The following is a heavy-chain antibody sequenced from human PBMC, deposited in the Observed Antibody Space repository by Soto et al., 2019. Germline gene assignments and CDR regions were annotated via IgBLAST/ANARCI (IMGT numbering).Heavy chain of an antibody. J-gene: IGHJ6*02. V-gene: IGHV6-1*01. CDR3: ARDRPIFEPLPGYSSGWYGAGYYYGMDV. Sequence: KQSQTLSLTCAISGDSVSSNSAAWNWIRQSPSRGLEWLGRTYYRSKWYNDYAVSVKSRITINPDTSKNQFSLQLNSVTPEDTAVYYCARDRPIFEPLPGYSSGWYGAGYYYGMDVWGQGTTVTVSS. CDR1: GDSVSSNSAA. D-gene: IGHD6-19*01. CDR2: TYYRSKWYN.